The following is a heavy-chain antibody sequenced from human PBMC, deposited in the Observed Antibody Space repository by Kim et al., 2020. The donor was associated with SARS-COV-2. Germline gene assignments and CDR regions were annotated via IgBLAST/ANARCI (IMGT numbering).Heavy chain of an antibody. V-gene: IGHV3-23*01. CDR1: GFTFSSYA. Sequence: GGSLRLSCAASGFTFSSYAMSWVRQAPGKGLEWVSAISGSGGSTYYADSVKGRFTISRDNSKNTLYLQMNSLRAEDTAVYYCAKGGGYCSSTSCYTKEYYFDVWGQGTLVTVSS. J-gene: IGHJ4*02. CDR2: ISGSGGST. D-gene: IGHD2-2*02. CDR3: AKGGGYCSSTSCYTKEYYFDV.